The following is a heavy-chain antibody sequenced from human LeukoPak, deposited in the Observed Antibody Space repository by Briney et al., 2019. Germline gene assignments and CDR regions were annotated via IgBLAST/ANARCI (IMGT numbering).Heavy chain of an antibody. V-gene: IGHV3-9*01. Sequence: GGSLRLSRAASGFTFDDYAMHWVRQAPGKGLEWVSGISWNSGSIGYADSVKGRFTISRDNAKNSLYLQMNSLRAEDTALYHCAKGGITMIVVPLDYWGQGTLVTVSS. CDR1: GFTFDDYA. D-gene: IGHD3-22*01. CDR2: ISWNSGSI. CDR3: AKGGITMIVVPLDY. J-gene: IGHJ4*02.